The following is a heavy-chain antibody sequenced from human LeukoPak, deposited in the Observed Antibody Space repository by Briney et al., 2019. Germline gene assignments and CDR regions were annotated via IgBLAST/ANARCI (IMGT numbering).Heavy chain of an antibody. CDR1: GYTFTSYG. V-gene: IGHV1-18*01. CDR3: GFLIAAAGSIDY. J-gene: IGHJ4*02. D-gene: IGHD6-13*01. CDR2: ISAYNGNT. Sequence: ASVKVSCNASGYTFTSYGISWVRQGPGQGLEWMGWISAYNGNTNYAQQLQGRVTMTTVPSTSTAYTELRSLRSDDSAVYYCGFLIAAAGSIDYWGQGTLLTVSS.